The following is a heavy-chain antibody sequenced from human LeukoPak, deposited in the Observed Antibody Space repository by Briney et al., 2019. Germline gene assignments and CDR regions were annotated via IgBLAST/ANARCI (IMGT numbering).Heavy chain of an antibody. V-gene: IGHV7-4-1*02. D-gene: IGHD5-12*01. CDR3: ARESGGRGYSGYDGGAY. Sequence: ASVKVSCKASGYTFTSYGISWVRQAPGQGLEWMGWINTNTGNPTYAQGFTGRFVFSLDTSVSTAYLQISSLKAEDTAVYYCARESGGRGYSGYDGGAYWGQGTLVTVSS. CDR2: INTNTGNP. CDR1: GYTFTSYG. J-gene: IGHJ4*02.